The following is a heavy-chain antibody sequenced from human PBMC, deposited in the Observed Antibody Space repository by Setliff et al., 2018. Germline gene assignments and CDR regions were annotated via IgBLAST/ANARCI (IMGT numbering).Heavy chain of an antibody. V-gene: IGHV4-4*08. CDR2: IYSSGRT. CDR1: GGSISNYY. J-gene: IGHJ6*03. Sequence: PSETLSLTCTVSGGSISNYYWIWIRQPPGKGLEWIGYIYSSGRTNYNPSLKSRVTLSVDTSNNQFSLKVSSVTAADTAVYYCARAPPNRYSGSYEYFYMDVWGKGTTVTVSS. D-gene: IGHD1-26*01. CDR3: ARAPPNRYSGSYEYFYMDV.